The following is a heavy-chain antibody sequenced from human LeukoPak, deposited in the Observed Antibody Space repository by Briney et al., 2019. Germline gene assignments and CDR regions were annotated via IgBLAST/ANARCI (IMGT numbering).Heavy chain of an antibody. CDR1: GFSFSGYW. D-gene: IGHD6-19*01. Sequence: GGFLRLSCAASGFSFSGYWMSWVRQAPGEGLEWVANIKEDGSEKYYVDSVRGRFTISRDNAKNSLSLQMNSLRAEDSAVYYCARDLRASGWYSDYWGQGTLVTVSS. J-gene: IGHJ4*02. V-gene: IGHV3-7*01. CDR2: IKEDGSEK. CDR3: ARDLRASGWYSDY.